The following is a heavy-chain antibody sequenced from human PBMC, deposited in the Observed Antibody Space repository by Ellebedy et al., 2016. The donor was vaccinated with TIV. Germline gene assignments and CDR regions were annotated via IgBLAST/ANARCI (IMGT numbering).Heavy chain of an antibody. D-gene: IGHD6-6*01. J-gene: IGHJ4*02. Sequence: GESLKISCAASGFTFTNYWMSWVRQAPGKGLEWVATIKQGGSEKYYVDSVKGRFTISRDNAKNSLYLQMNSLRAEDTAVYYCARMLSYTSSSFSSFDSWGQGTLVTVSS. CDR2: IKQGGSEK. CDR3: ARMLSYTSSSFSSFDS. CDR1: GFTFTNYW. V-gene: IGHV3-7*01.